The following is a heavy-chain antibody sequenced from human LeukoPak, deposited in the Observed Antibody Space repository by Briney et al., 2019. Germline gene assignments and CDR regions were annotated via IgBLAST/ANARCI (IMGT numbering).Heavy chain of an antibody. V-gene: IGHV1-69*13. CDR2: VIPIFGTA. D-gene: IGHD3-10*01. J-gene: IGHJ4*02. CDR3: ARDSYYYGSGREGYFDY. CDR1: GGTFSSYA. Sequence: SVKVSCKASGGTFSSYAISWVRQAPGQGLEWMGGVIPIFGTANYAQKFQGRVTITADESTSTAYMELRSLRSDDTAVYYCARDSYYYGSGREGYFDYWGRGTLVTVSS.